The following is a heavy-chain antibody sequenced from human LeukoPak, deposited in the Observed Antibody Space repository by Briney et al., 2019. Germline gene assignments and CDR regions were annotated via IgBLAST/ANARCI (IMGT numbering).Heavy chain of an antibody. Sequence: PSQTLSLTCTVSGGSISSGDYYWSWIRQPPGKGLEWIGYIYYSGSTYYNPSLKSRVTISVDTSKNQFSLKLSSVTAADTAAYYCARADSSGLPFDYWGQGTLVTVSS. J-gene: IGHJ4*02. V-gene: IGHV4-30-4*01. CDR2: IYYSGST. CDR1: GGSISSGDYY. D-gene: IGHD3-22*01. CDR3: ARADSSGLPFDY.